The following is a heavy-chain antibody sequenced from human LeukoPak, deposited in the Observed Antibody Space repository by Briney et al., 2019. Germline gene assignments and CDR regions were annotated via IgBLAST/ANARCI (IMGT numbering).Heavy chain of an antibody. V-gene: IGHV3-30*02. CDR3: ARDEDSSSSGGDY. Sequence: SGGSLRLSCAASGFTFSRYGMHWVRQAPGKGLEWVAFIRYDGSNKYYADSVKGRFTISRDNSKNTLYLQMNSLRAEDTAVYYCARDEDSSSSGGDYWGQGTLVTVSS. D-gene: IGHD6-6*01. J-gene: IGHJ4*02. CDR2: IRYDGSNK. CDR1: GFTFSRYG.